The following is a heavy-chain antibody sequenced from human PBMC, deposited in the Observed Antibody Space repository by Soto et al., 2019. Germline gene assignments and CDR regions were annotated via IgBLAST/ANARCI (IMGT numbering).Heavy chain of an antibody. CDR3: VRDMQLWRLDS. CDR1: GFSFSSYS. J-gene: IGHJ4*02. D-gene: IGHD2-21*01. V-gene: IGHV3-21*01. Sequence: GGSLRLSCAASGFSFSSYSMNWVRQAPGKGLEWVSSISSSSTAIFYGDSVKGRFIISRDNAENSLYLQMNSLRAEDTAVYYCVRDMQLWRLDSWGQGTLVTVSS. CDR2: ISSSSTAI.